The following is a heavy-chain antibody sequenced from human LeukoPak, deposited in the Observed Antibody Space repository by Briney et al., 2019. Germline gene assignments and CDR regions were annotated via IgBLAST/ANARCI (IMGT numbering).Heavy chain of an antibody. D-gene: IGHD2-8*01. V-gene: IGHV3-11*01. CDR1: GFTFSDYY. CDR3: ALGTINKDYYFGMDV. CDR2: ISKSGSTV. J-gene: IGHJ6*02. Sequence: PGGSLRLSCAASGFTFSDYYMSWIRQAPGKGLEWLSYISKSGSTVFYADSVKGRFTVSRDNAKRSLYLQIESLRDDDTAVYHCALGTINKDYYFGMDVWGQGTTVTVSS.